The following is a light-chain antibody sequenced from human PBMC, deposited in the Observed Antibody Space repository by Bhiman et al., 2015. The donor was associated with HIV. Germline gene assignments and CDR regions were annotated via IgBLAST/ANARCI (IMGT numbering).Light chain of an antibody. J-gene: IGLJ1*01. CDR3: NSYTSSSTFYV. CDR1: SSDVGGYNY. CDR2: GVS. Sequence: QSALTQPASVSGSPGQSITISCTGTSSDVGGYNYVSWYQQHPGKAPKLLIYGVSNRPSGVSNRFSASKSGNTASLTISGLQAEDEADYYCNSYTSSSTFYVFGTGTKVTVL. V-gene: IGLV2-14*03.